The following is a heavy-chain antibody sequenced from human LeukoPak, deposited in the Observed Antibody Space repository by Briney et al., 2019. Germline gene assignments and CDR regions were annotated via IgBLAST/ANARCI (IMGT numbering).Heavy chain of an antibody. CDR3: ARGRWDYDFWSGYYTIDY. CDR2: IIPIFGTA. D-gene: IGHD3-3*01. CDR1: GGTFSSYA. J-gene: IGHJ4*02. Sequence: SVKVSCMASGGTFSSYAISWVRQAPGQGLEWMGGIIPIFGTANYAQKFQGRVTITADKSTSTAYMEQSSLRSEDTAVYYCARGRWDYDFWSGYYTIDYWGQGTLVTVSS. V-gene: IGHV1-69*06.